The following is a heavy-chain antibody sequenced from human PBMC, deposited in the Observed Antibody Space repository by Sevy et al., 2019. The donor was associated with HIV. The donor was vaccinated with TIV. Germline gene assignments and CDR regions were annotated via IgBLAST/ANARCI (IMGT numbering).Heavy chain of an antibody. D-gene: IGHD6-13*01. CDR3: ASGLAYSSSRTGGGFDI. CDR1: GFTFSSYG. Sequence: GGSLRLSCAASGFTFSSYGMHWVRQAPGKGLEWVAVIWHDGSNKYYSDSVKGRFTISRDNAKNTLYLQMNSLRAEDTAVYYCASGLAYSSSRTGGGFDIWGQGTMVTVSS. CDR2: IWHDGSNK. V-gene: IGHV3-33*08. J-gene: IGHJ3*02.